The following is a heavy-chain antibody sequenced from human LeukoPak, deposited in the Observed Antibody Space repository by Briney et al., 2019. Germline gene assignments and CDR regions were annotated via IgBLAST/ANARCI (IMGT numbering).Heavy chain of an antibody. CDR3: ARHRGRSYYYYYGMDV. V-gene: IGHV4-59*08. CDR2: IYYSGST. CDR1: GGSISSYY. Sequence: KASETLSLTCTVSGGSISSYYWSWIRQPPGKGLEWIGYIYYSGSTNYNPSLKSRVTISVDTSKNQFSLKLSSVTAADTAVYYCARHRGRSYYYYYGMDVWGQGTTVTVSS. J-gene: IGHJ6*02.